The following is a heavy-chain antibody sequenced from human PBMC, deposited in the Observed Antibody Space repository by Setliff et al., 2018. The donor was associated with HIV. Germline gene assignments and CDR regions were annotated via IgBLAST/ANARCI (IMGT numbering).Heavy chain of an antibody. Sequence: PGGSLRLSCAASGFTFSSYAMSWVRQAPGQGLEWVSAIRGSGGSTYYADSVKGRFTISRDNSKNTLYLQMNSLRAEDTAVYYCAKDPRAAVATICDYWGQGTLVTVSS. CDR1: GFTFSSYA. D-gene: IGHD5-12*01. CDR2: IRGSGGST. V-gene: IGHV3-23*01. CDR3: AKDPRAAVATICDY. J-gene: IGHJ4*02.